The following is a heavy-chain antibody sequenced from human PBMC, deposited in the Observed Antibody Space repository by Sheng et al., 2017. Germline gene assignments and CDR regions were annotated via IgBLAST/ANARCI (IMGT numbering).Heavy chain of an antibody. CDR2: LSRDGSEK. J-gene: IGHJ4*02. V-gene: IGHV3-30*03. CDR1: GFGVGNNY. CDR3: ARDQGDGYNQIDY. D-gene: IGHD5-12*01. Sequence: VQLVESGGGLIQRGGSLRLSCAASGFGVGNNYMTWVRQAPGKGLECLGVLSRDGSEKYYPESVKGRFTISRDNSKNTLYLQMSSLRAEDTAVYYCARDQGDGYNQIDYWGQGTLVTVSS.